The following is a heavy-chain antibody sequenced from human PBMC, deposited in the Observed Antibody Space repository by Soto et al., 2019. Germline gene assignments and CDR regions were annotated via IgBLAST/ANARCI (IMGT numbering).Heavy chain of an antibody. J-gene: IGHJ3*02. D-gene: IGHD2-21*01. V-gene: IGHV4-59*11. Sequence: QVQLQESGPGLVKPSETLSLTCTVAGGSLTDHYWNWFRQSPGRGLPWIGYVYYSGATRYNPSLTSRVTRTVATSKTQFPLKLRSVTAADTAVYFCARVNDWNSSTFDTWGQGKMVSVSS. CDR3: ARVNDWNSSTFDT. CDR1: GGSLTDHY. CDR2: VYYSGAT.